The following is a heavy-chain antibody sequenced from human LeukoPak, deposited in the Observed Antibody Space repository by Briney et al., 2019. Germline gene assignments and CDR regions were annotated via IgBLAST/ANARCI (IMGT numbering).Heavy chain of an antibody. CDR1: GFTFSSYG. V-gene: IGHV3-30*02. D-gene: IGHD3-22*01. CDR2: IRYDGSNK. J-gene: IGHJ3*02. CDR3: AKDVGSTIDTSGYYYRNRKGAFDI. Sequence: GGSLRLSCAASGFTFSSYGMHWVRQAPGKGLEWVAFIRYDGSNKYYTDSVKGRFTISRDNSKNTLYLQLNSLRAEDTAVYYCAKDVGSTIDTSGYYYRNRKGAFDIWGQGTMVTVSS.